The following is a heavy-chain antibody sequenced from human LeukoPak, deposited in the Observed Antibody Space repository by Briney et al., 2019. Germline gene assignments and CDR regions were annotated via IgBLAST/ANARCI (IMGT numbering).Heavy chain of an antibody. V-gene: IGHV3-23*01. J-gene: IGHJ4*02. CDR1: GFTFSSYA. CDR3: AKRPATVTIATYYFDY. D-gene: IGHD4-17*01. CDR2: ISGSGGST. Sequence: GGSLRLSCAASGFTFSSYAMSWVRQAPGKGLEWVSAISGSGGSTYYADSVKGRFTISRDNSKNTLYLQMNSLRAEDTAVYYCAKRPATVTIATYYFDYWGQGTLVTVSS.